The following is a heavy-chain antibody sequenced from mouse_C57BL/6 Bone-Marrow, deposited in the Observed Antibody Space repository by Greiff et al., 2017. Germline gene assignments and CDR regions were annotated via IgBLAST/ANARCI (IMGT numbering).Heavy chain of an antibody. Sequence: EVKLVESGGGLVQPGGSMKLSCVASGFTFSNYWMNWVRQSPEKGLEWVAQIRLKSDNYATNYAESVKGRFTISRDDSKSRVYLQMNNLRAEDTGIYYCTGATTVVARDYWGQGTTLTVSS. CDR1: GFTFSNYW. D-gene: IGHD1-1*01. CDR3: TGATTVVARDY. J-gene: IGHJ2*01. CDR2: IRLKSDNYAT. V-gene: IGHV6-3*01.